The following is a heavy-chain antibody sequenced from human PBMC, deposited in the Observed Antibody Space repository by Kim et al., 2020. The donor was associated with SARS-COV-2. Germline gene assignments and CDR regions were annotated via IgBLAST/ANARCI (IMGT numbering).Heavy chain of an antibody. CDR2: IYYSGST. CDR1: GGSISSYY. J-gene: IGHJ5*02. D-gene: IGHD3-3*01. Sequence: SETLSLTCTVSGGSISSYYWSWIRQPPGKGLEWIGYIYYSGSTNYNPSLKSRVTISVDTSKNQFSLKLSSVTAADTAVCYCARALYYDFWSGYPDDNWFDPWGQGTLVTVSS. CDR3: ARALYYDFWSGYPDDNWFDP. V-gene: IGHV4-59*01.